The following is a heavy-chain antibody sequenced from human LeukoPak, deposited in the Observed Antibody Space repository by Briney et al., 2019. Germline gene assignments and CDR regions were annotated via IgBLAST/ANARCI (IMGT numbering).Heavy chain of an antibody. Sequence: GGSLRLSCAASGFTFKSYDMHWVRQAPGKGLEWVAVISHEETNKYYGDSVKGRFTISRDISTNTLYLKMNSMRPDDTAMYYCAKDGGPIIRFLISGPDYWGQGTRVTVSS. CDR3: AKDGGPIIRFLISGPDY. CDR1: GFTFKSYD. J-gene: IGHJ4*02. D-gene: IGHD5-12*01. V-gene: IGHV3-30*02. CDR2: ISHEETNK.